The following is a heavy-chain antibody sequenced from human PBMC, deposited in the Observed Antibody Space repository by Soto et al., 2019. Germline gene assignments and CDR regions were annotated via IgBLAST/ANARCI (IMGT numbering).Heavy chain of an antibody. CDR3: ARKYCSGGSCYENWFDP. J-gene: IGHJ5*02. CDR2: IYYSGST. V-gene: IGHV4-59*08. D-gene: IGHD2-15*01. CDR1: GGSISTYY. Sequence: QVQLQESGPGLVKPSETLSLTCTVSGGSISTYYWSWIRQPPGKGLEWIGYIYYSGSTNYNPSLKSRVTISVDTSKNHFSLKLSSVTAADTAVYYCARKYCSGGSCYENWFDPWGQGTLVTVSS.